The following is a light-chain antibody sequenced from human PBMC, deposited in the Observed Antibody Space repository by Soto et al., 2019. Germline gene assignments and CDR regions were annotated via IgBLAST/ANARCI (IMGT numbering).Light chain of an antibody. CDR2: GAS. V-gene: IGKV1-9*01. CDR3: QQLNSFPIP. CDR1: QGIANF. J-gene: IGKJ3*01. Sequence: IQLTQSPSSLSASVGDRVTISCRASQGIANFLAWYQQKPGKAPKLLIYGASTLQSGVPSRFSGSGSGTDFTLTSSSLRPEDLATYYCQQLNSFPIPFGPGTKVDIK.